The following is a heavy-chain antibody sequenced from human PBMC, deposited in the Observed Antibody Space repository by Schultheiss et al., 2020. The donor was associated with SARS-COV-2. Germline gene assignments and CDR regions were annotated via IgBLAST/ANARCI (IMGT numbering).Heavy chain of an antibody. D-gene: IGHD2-15*01. J-gene: IGHJ3*02. CDR3: ARDEGGSDAFDI. CDR1: GFTFSSYG. CDR2: ISSSSSYI. Sequence: GGSLRLSCAASGFTFSSYGMHWVRQAPGKGLEWVSSISSSSSYIYYADSVKGRFTISRDNAKNSLYLQMNSLRAEDTAVYYCARDEGGSDAFDIWGQGTMVTVSS. V-gene: IGHV3-21*01.